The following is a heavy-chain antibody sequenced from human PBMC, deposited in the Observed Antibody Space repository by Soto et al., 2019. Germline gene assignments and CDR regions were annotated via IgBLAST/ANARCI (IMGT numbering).Heavy chain of an antibody. D-gene: IGHD4-4*01. Sequence: GGSLRLSCAASGFTFDDYAMHWVRQAPGKGLEWVSGISWNSGSIGYADSVKGRFTISRDNAKNSLYLQMNSLRAEDTALYYCAKAMTTVTSYYYYYMDVWGKGTTVTVS. CDR1: GFTFDDYA. CDR2: ISWNSGSI. CDR3: AKAMTTVTSYYYYYMDV. J-gene: IGHJ6*03. V-gene: IGHV3-9*01.